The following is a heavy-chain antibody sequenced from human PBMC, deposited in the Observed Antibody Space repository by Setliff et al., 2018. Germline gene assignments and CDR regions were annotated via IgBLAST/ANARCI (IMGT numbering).Heavy chain of an antibody. Sequence: ASVKVSCKASGYTFTNYGITWVRQAPGQGLEWMGWISAYDGNTRFAQNIQGRVTMTTDTPTSTAYMELRSLRSDDTAVYYCVRDGYGSFYYMDVWGKGTTVTVSS. V-gene: IGHV1-18*04. CDR1: GYTFTNYG. J-gene: IGHJ6*03. CDR2: ISAYDGNT. CDR3: VRDGYGSFYYMDV. D-gene: IGHD5-12*01.